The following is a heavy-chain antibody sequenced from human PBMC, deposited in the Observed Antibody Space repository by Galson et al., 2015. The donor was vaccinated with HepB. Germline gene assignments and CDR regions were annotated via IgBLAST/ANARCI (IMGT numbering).Heavy chain of an antibody. CDR3: TREGRLWFGDAFDL. D-gene: IGHD3-10*01. CDR2: IYSGGST. Sequence: SLRLSCAASGFTVSNNYMNWVRQAPGKGLEWVSVIYSGGSTYYADSVKGRFTISRDNSKNTLYLQMNNVRAEDTAVYYCTREGRLWFGDAFDLWGQGTMVTVSS. J-gene: IGHJ3*01. V-gene: IGHV3-53*01. CDR1: GFTVSNNY.